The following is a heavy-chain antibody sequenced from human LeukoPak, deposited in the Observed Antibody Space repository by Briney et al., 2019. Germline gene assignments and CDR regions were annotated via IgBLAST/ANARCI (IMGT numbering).Heavy chain of an antibody. CDR3: AHSLPPVPAALPDAFDI. Sequence: SGPTLVNPTQTLTLACTLSGFSLSTSGVGVGWIRQPPGKALEWLALLYWNDDKRYSPSLKSRLTITKDTSKNQVVLTMTNMDPVDTATYYCAHSLPPVPAALPDAFDIWGQGTMVTVSS. CDR2: LYWNDDK. D-gene: IGHD2-2*01. V-gene: IGHV2-5*01. J-gene: IGHJ3*02. CDR1: GFSLSTSGVG.